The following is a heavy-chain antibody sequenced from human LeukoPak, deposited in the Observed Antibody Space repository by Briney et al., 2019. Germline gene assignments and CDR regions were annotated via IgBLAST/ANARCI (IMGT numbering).Heavy chain of an antibody. CDR1: GGSISSYY. J-gene: IGHJ5*02. V-gene: IGHV4-59*01. D-gene: IGHD6-13*01. Sequence: SETLSLTCTVSGGSISSYYWSWIRQPPGKGLEWIGYSHYSGSTNYNPSLKSRVTISVDTSKNPFSLKLSSVTAADTAVYYCARDPDSSTWYWFDPWGQGTLVTVSS. CDR3: ARDPDSSTWYWFDP. CDR2: SHYSGST.